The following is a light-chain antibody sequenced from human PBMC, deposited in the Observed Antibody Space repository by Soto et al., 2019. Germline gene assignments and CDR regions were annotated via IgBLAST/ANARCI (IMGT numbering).Light chain of an antibody. CDR3: QQYNSYSWT. Sequence: ELAMTQSPATLSVSPGARATLSCRASQSVTSNLAWYQHKPGQAPRLLIYGASTRATGIPDRFSGSGSGTEFTLTISSLQSDDFATYYCQQYNSYSWTFGQGTKVDIK. J-gene: IGKJ1*01. CDR2: GAS. CDR1: QSVTSN. V-gene: IGKV3-15*01.